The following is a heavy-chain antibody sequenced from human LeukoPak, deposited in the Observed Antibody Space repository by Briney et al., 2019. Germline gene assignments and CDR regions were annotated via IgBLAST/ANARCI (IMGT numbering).Heavy chain of an antibody. V-gene: IGHV4-39*07. CDR3: AREASGRQQLDTWVFGY. J-gene: IGHJ4*02. D-gene: IGHD6-13*01. CDR2: IYYSGST. CDR1: GGPISSSSYY. Sequence: PSQTLSLTCTVSGGPISSSSYYWAWIRQPPGKGLEWIGSIYYSGSTYYNPSLKSRVTISVDTSKNQFSLKLSSVTAADTAVYYCAREASGRQQLDTWVFGYWGQGTLVTVSS.